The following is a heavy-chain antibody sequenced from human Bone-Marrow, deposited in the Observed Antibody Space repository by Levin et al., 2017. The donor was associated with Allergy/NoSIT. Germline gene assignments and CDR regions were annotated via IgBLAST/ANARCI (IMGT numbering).Heavy chain of an antibody. Sequence: SGPTLVKPTQTLTLTCSFSGFSLNTRGMCVTWIRQSPGKALEWLALIDWDGDTYYTTSLKTRLTISKDSSKNQVVLTMTNVDPVDTATYYCARLDSAGKEFCHLWDYWGQGTLVTVSS. V-gene: IGHV2-70*01. CDR2: IDWDGDT. CDR1: GFSLNTRGMC. D-gene: IGHD3-16*01. CDR3: ARLDSAGKEFCHLWDY. J-gene: IGHJ4*02.